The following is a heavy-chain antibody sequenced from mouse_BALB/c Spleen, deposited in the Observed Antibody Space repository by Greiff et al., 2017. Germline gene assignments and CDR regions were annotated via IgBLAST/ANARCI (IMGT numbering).Heavy chain of an antibody. J-gene: IGHJ4*01. Sequence: EVQGVESGGGLVQPGGSRKLSCAASGFTFSSFGMHWVRQAPEKGLEWVAYISSGSSTIYYADTVKGRFTISRDNPKNTLFLQMTSLRSEDTAMYYCARSRNYGFYAMDYWGQGTSVTVSS. CDR1: GFTFSSFG. CDR3: ARSRNYGFYAMDY. D-gene: IGHD1-2*01. CDR2: ISSGSSTI. V-gene: IGHV5-17*02.